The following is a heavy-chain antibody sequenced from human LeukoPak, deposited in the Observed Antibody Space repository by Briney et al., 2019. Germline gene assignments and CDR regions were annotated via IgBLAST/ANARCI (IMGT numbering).Heavy chain of an antibody. Sequence: GRSLRLSCAASGVTFSKYAMHWVRQAPGKGLYWVAVISYDGINKYYADSVKGRFTLSRDNAKNTLSLQMNSLRAEDTAVYYCAREGYCSSTNCPRAFDIWGQGTMVTVSS. D-gene: IGHD2-2*01. J-gene: IGHJ3*02. V-gene: IGHV3-30*01. CDR2: ISYDGINK. CDR3: AREGYCSSTNCPRAFDI. CDR1: GVTFSKYA.